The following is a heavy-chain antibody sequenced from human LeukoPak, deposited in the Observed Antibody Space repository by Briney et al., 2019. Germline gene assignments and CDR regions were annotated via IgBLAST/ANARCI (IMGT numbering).Heavy chain of an antibody. Sequence: ASVKVSCKASGYTFTSYDINWVRQATGQGLEWMGWMNPNSGNTGYAQKFQGRVTMTRNTSISTAYMELSSLRSEDTAVYYCATKGGDYYDNSGYYHGMAIDYWGQGTLVTVSS. V-gene: IGHV1-8*01. CDR3: ATKGGDYYDNSGYYHGMAIDY. CDR2: MNPNSGNT. J-gene: IGHJ4*02. CDR1: GYTFTSYD. D-gene: IGHD3-22*01.